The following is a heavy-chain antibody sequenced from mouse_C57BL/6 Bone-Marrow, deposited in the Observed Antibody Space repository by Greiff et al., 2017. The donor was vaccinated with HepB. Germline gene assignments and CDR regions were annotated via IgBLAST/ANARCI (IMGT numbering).Heavy chain of an antibody. J-gene: IGHJ1*03. CDR1: GFTFSSYA. CDR2: ISDGGSYT. CDR3: ARDRGV. Sequence: VQLKESGGGLVKPGGSLKLSCAASGFTFSSYAMSWVRQTPEKRLEWVATISDGGSYTYYPDNVKGRFTISRDNAKNNLYLQMSHLKSEDTAMYYCARDRGVWGTGTTVTVSS. V-gene: IGHV5-4*01. D-gene: IGHD3-1*01.